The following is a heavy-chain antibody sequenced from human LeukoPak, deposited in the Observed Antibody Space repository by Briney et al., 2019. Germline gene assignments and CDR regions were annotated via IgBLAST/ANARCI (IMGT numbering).Heavy chain of an antibody. CDR2: IYHSGST. Sequence: SQTLSLTCTVSDGSISSGGYYWSWIRQPPGKGLEWIGYIYHSGSTHYNPSLKSRVTISVDRSKNQFSLKLSSVTAADTAVYYCASDYGGNPGYWGQGTLVTVSS. D-gene: IGHD4-23*01. V-gene: IGHV4-30-2*01. CDR1: DGSISSGGYY. J-gene: IGHJ4*02. CDR3: ASDYGGNPGY.